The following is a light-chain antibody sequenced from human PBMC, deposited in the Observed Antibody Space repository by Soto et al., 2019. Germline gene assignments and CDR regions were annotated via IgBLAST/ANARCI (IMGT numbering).Light chain of an antibody. J-gene: IGKJ4*01. CDR3: QQRSNWPLT. CDR1: QSVYSY. Sequence: EIVLTQSPATLSLSPGERATLSCRASQSVYSYLAWYQQKPGQVPRLLIYEVSNRATGIPVRFSGSGSGTDFTLTLSSLEPEDFAVYYCQQRSNWPLTFGGGTKVEIK. V-gene: IGKV3-11*01. CDR2: EVS.